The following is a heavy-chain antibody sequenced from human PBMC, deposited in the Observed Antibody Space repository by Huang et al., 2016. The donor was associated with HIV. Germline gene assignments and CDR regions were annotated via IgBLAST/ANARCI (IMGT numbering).Heavy chain of an antibody. D-gene: IGHD3-3*01. CDR2: LSYYNGKA. CDR1: GYSFSSFG. J-gene: IGHJ3*01. V-gene: IGHV1-18*01. CDR3: TKKNVDDFWSESYTGGAFHV. Sequence: QEHLEQSGAEVQKPGASVKVSCKASGYSFSSFGISWVRQAPGQGLEWMGWLSYYNGKANDAQKLQGRITMTTDTSTSTAYMELRSLRSDDTAVYYCTKKNVDDFWSESYTGGAFHVWGQGTMVTVSS.